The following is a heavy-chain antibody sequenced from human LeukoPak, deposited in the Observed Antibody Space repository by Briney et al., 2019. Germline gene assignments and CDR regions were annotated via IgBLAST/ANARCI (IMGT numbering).Heavy chain of an antibody. CDR1: GFTFSSYW. V-gene: IGHV3-7*03. CDR3: AKRSSTSSGYFDF. Sequence: GGSLRLSCAASGFTFSSYWMSWVRQAPGKGLEWVANIKQDGSEKYYVDSVKGRFTISRDNSKNTIYLQMNSLRAEDTALYYCAKRSSTSSGYFDFWGRGTLVTVSS. D-gene: IGHD3-22*01. CDR2: IKQDGSEK. J-gene: IGHJ4*02.